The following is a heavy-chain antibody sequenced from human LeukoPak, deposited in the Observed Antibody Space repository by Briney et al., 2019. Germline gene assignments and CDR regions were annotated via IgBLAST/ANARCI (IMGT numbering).Heavy chain of an antibody. CDR1: GGSFSGYY. CDR2: INHSGST. J-gene: IGHJ6*02. CDR3: ARCYDLWSGQIYYYYYGMDV. Sequence: SETLSLTCAVYGGSFSGYYWSWIRQPPGKGLEWIGEINHSGSTNYNPSLKSRVTISVDTSKNQFSLKLSSVTAADTAVYYCARCYDLWSGQIYYYYYGMDVWGQGTTVTVSS. V-gene: IGHV4-34*01. D-gene: IGHD3-3*01.